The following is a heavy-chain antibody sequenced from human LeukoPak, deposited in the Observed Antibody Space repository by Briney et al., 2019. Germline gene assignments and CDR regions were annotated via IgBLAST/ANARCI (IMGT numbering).Heavy chain of an antibody. D-gene: IGHD3-10*02. CDR1: GFPFSSSG. J-gene: IGHJ6*04. V-gene: IGHV3-20*04. Sequence: GGSLRLSCAPPGFPFSSSGMHWVRQAPGKGLEWVFPLTWNAGSTGYADSVKGRFIISRDNAKNSLYLQMNSLRAEDTAVYYCAELGITMIGGVWGKGTTVTISS. CDR3: AELGITMIGGV. CDR2: LTWNAGST.